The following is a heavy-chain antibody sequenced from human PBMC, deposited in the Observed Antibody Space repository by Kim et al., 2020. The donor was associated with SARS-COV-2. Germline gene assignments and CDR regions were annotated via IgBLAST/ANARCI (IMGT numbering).Heavy chain of an antibody. D-gene: IGHD3-16*01. J-gene: IGHJ2*01. CDR1: GASIASGNNY. CDR2: IYHSGSS. Sequence: SETLSLTCSVSGASIASGNNYWSWLRQRPGKGLEWIAYIYHSGSSLSNPSLKGRVAIDVDKSKNRLSLWLNSMTAADTATYYCARALGGGLWYFDLWGR. CDR3: ARALGGGLWYFDL. V-gene: IGHV4-31*03.